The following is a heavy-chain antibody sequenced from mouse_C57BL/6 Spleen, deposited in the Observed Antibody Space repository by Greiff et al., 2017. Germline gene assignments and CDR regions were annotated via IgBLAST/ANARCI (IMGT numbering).Heavy chain of an antibody. CDR1: GYTFTSYW. Sequence: QVQLQQPGAELVKPGASVKLSCKASGYTFTSYWMHWVKQRPGQGLEWIGMIHPNSGSTNYNEKFKSKATLTVDKSSSTSYMQLSSLTSEDSAVYYCARVSNFYYFDYWGQGTTLTVSS. CDR2: IHPNSGST. CDR3: ARVSNFYYFDY. J-gene: IGHJ2*01. V-gene: IGHV1-64*01. D-gene: IGHD2-5*01.